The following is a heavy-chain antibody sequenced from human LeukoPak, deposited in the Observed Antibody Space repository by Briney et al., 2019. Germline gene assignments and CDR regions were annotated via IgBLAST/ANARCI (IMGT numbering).Heavy chain of an antibody. CDR2: IYTSGST. Sequence: PSETLSLTCTVSGGSISSGSYYWSWIRQPAGKGLEWIGRIYTSGSTNYNPSLKSRITISVDTSKNQFSLKLSSVTAADTAVYYCARNSCPSGSCYDNRGYFDYWGQGTLVTVSS. CDR1: GGSISSGSYY. J-gene: IGHJ4*02. D-gene: IGHD2-15*01. CDR3: ARNSCPSGSCYDNRGYFDY. V-gene: IGHV4-61*02.